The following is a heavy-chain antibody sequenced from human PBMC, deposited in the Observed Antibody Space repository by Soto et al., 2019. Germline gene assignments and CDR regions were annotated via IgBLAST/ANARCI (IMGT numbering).Heavy chain of an antibody. CDR3: ATSLYYGSGPDPILFD. D-gene: IGHD3-10*01. CDR2: ISGSGGST. J-gene: IGHJ4*02. Sequence: GGSLRLSCAASGFTFSSYAMSWVRQAPGKGLEWVSAISGSGGSTYYADSVKGRFTISRDNSKNTLYLQMNSLRAEDTAVYYCATSLYYGSGPDPILFDWGQGTLVTVSS. CDR1: GFTFSSYA. V-gene: IGHV3-23*01.